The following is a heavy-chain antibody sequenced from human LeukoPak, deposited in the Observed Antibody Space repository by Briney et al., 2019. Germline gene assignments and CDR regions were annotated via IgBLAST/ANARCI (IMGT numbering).Heavy chain of an antibody. Sequence: PGGSLRLSCAASGFSVSSNYVTWVRQAPGKGLEWVSVIYIGDSADYADSVKGRFTISRDNSKNTLYLQMNSLRAEDTAVYYCASSITMVRGVIISPFDYWGQGTLVTVSS. V-gene: IGHV3-53*01. CDR2: IYIGDSA. D-gene: IGHD3-10*01. J-gene: IGHJ4*02. CDR1: GFSVSSNY. CDR3: ASSITMVRGVIISPFDY.